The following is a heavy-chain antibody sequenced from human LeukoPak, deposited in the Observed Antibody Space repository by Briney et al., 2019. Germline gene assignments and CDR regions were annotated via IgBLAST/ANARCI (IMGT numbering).Heavy chain of an antibody. D-gene: IGHD2-21*02. CDR2: IRSKPYGGTT. J-gene: IGHJ4*02. Sequence: PGGSLRLSCTASRFTFGNYAMSWFRQAPGKGLEWVGFIRSKPYGGTTEYAASVKGRFTISRDDSKSIAYLQMNSLKTEDTAVYYCTRVVEAYCGGDRYPDYWGQGTPVTVSS. V-gene: IGHV3-49*03. CDR3: TRVVEAYCGGDRYPDY. CDR1: RFTFGNYA.